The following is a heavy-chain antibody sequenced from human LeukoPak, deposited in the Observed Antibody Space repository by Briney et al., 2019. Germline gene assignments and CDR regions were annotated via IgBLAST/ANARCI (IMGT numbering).Heavy chain of an antibody. J-gene: IGHJ4*02. CDR3: AKVSAARPGYGDYVSFDY. V-gene: IGHV3-23*01. Sequence: GGSLRLSCAASGFTFSSSAMSWVRQAPGQGLEWVSAISGWGGSTYYADSVKGRFTITRDNSKNTLYLQMNSLRAEDTAVYYCAKVSAARPGYGDYVSFDYWGQGTLVTVSS. D-gene: IGHD4-17*01. CDR2: ISGWGGST. CDR1: GFTFSSSA.